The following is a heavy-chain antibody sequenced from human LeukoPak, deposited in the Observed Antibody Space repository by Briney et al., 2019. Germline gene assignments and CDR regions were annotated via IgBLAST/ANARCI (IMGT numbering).Heavy chain of an antibody. J-gene: IGHJ4*02. V-gene: IGHV3-74*01. CDR2: INSDGSST. D-gene: IGHD3-22*01. CDR1: GFTFSSYW. CDR3: ARQPYYDSSGRRPY. Sequence: GGSLRLSCAASGFTFSSYWMHWVRQAPGKGLVWVSRINSDGSSTSYADSVKGRFTISRDDAKNTLYLQMNSLRAEDTAVYYCARQPYYDSSGRRPYWGQGTLVTVSS.